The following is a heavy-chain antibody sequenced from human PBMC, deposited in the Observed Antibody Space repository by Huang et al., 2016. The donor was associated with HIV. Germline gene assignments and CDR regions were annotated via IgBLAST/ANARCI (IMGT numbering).Heavy chain of an antibody. CDR2: LYYTGKI. CDR1: GGSINPGRYY. D-gene: IGHD3-3*01. CDR3: ARNHDLWRGRMFAISYFDV. V-gene: IGHV4-39*01. Sequence: QMRFQESGPGLVKPSGTLSLTCNVSGGSINPGRYYWGGFRQPPGKGREWVGSLYYTGKIHYDPSRKGRLTMSADTSKNQFSLNLSSVTAADTAIYYGARNHDLWRGRMFAISYFDVWGRGTLVTVAS. J-gene: IGHJ2*01.